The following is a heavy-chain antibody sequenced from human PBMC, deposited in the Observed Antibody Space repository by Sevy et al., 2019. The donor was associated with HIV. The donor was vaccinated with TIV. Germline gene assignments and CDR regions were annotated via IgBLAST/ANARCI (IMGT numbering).Heavy chain of an antibody. J-gene: IGHJ4*02. CDR2: ISYDGSNK. V-gene: IGHV3-30*04. CDR3: ARDREGIVGATTLDY. CDR1: GFTFSSYA. Sequence: GGSLRLSCAASGFTFSSYAMHCVRQAPGKGLEWVAVISYDGSNKYYADSVKGRFTISRDNSKNTLYLQMNSLRAEDTAVYYCARDREGIVGATTLDYWGQGTLVTVSS. D-gene: IGHD1-26*01.